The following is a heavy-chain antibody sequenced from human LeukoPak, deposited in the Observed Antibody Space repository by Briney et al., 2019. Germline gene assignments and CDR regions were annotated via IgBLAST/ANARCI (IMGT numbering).Heavy chain of an antibody. D-gene: IGHD4-23*01. CDR3: ARGREGPYGGECDY. J-gene: IGHJ4*02. CDR2: IYYSGST. CDR1: GGSISSYY. Sequence: SETLSLTCTVSGGSISSYYWSWIRQPPGKGLEWIGYIYYSGSTNYNPSLKSRVTISVDTSKNQFSLKLSSVTAADTAVYYCARGREGPYGGECDYWGQGTLVTVSS. V-gene: IGHV4-59*12.